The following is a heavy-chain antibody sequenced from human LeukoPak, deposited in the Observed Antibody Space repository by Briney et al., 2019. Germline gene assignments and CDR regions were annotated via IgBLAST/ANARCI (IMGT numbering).Heavy chain of an antibody. CDR3: AREIVVVPAANWFDP. CDR2: ISSSGSTI. D-gene: IGHD2-2*01. V-gene: IGHV3-11*04. CDR1: GFTFSDYY. J-gene: IGHJ5*02. Sequence: PGGSLRLSCAASGFTFSDYYMSWIRQAPGKGLEWVSYISSSGSTIYYADSVKDRFTISRDNAKNSLYLQMNSLRAEDTAVYYCAREIVVVPAANWFDPWGQGTLVTVSS.